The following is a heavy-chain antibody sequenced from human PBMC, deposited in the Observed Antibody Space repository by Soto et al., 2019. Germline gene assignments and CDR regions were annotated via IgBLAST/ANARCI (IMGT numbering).Heavy chain of an antibody. CDR3: ARAYNWKPRPSWVLYYGMDV. CDR1: GGTFSSYA. J-gene: IGHJ6*02. CDR2: IIPIFGTA. D-gene: IGHD1-20*01. V-gene: IGHV1-69*13. Sequence: ASVKVSCKASGGTFSSYAISWVRQAPGQGLEWMGGIIPIFGTANYAQKFQGRVTITADESTSTAYMGLSSLRSEDTAVYYCARAYNWKPRPSWVLYYGMDVWGQGTTVTVSS.